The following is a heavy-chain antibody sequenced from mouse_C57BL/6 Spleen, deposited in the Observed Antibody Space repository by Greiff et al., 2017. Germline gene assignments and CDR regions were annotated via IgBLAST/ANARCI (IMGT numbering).Heavy chain of an antibody. CDR1: GYSITSGYY. CDR2: ISYDGSN. CDR3: ARGLGRAGYFDV. Sequence: ESGPGLVKPSQSLSLTCSVTGYSITSGYYWNWIRQFPGNKLEWMGYISYDGSNNYNPSLKNRISITRDTSKNQFFLKLNSVTTEDTATYYCARGLGRAGYFDVWGTGTTVTVSS. D-gene: IGHD4-1*01. V-gene: IGHV3-6*01. J-gene: IGHJ1*03.